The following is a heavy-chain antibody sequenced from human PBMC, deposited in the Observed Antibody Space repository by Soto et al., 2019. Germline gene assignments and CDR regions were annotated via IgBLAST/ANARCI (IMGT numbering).Heavy chain of an antibody. CDR1: GGSISSHC. D-gene: IGHD1-26*01. J-gene: IGHJ6*02. Sequence: SETLSLTCTVSGGSISSHCWSWVRQAPGKGLEWIGHIYYRGSTSYNPSLRSRSTISVDTSNNQFSLKLNSVTTADTAVYYCARDGREASGMDVWGQWTKVTVSS. V-gene: IGHV4-59*11. CDR2: IYYRGST. CDR3: ARDGREASGMDV.